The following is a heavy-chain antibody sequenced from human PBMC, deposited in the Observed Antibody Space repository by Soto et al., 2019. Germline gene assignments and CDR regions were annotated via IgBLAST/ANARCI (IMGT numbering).Heavy chain of an antibody. CDR3: ARDMYSSDYFVKWFEP. V-gene: IGHV3-30-3*01. CDR2: ISHDGINK. D-gene: IGHD6-19*01. CDR1: GFSFSSYA. Sequence: QVRLVESGGGVVQPGRSLRLSCTASGFSFSSYAMYWFRQPPGKGLEWVAVISHDGINKHYAASVKGRVTVSRDNSNHSLDLQLNRLRGEDTAMYYCARDMYSSDYFVKWFEPWGQGTLVTFPS. J-gene: IGHJ5*02.